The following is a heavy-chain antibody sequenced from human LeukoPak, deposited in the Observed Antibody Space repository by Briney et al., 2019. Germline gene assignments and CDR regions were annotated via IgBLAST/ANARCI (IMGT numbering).Heavy chain of an antibody. D-gene: IGHD2-15*01. V-gene: IGHV4-59*02. CDR2: IYKIGTT. Sequence: SETLSLTCTVFGDSVTGYFLNWVRQPPGKGLEWIGHIYKIGTTNYNPSLKSRLTISADTSKNQFSLQLRSVTAADTAVYYCVIGVGWQPDYWGQEALVTVSS. J-gene: IGHJ4*02. CDR3: VIGVGWQPDY. CDR1: GDSVTGYF.